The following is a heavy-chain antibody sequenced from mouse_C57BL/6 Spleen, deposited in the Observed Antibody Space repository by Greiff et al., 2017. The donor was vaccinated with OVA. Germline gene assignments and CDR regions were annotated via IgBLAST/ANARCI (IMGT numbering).Heavy chain of an antibody. CDR2: IHPNSGST. Sequence: QVQLQQPGAELVKPGASVKLSCKASGYTFTSYWMHWVKQRPGQGLEWIGMIHPNSGSTNYNEKFKSKATLTVDKSSSTAYMQLSSLTSEDSAVYYCARGDVPGSRGDFDYWGQGTTLTVSS. D-gene: IGHD3-3*01. V-gene: IGHV1-64*01. CDR3: ARGDVPGSRGDFDY. J-gene: IGHJ2*01. CDR1: GYTFTSYW.